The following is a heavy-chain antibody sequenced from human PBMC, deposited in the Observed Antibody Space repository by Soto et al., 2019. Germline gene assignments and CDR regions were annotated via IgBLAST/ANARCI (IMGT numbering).Heavy chain of an antibody. Sequence: PSETLSLTCAVYGGSFSGYYWTWIRQPPGTGLEWIGEINHSGSTNYNPSLKSRVTISVDTSKNQFSLKLSSVTAADTAVYYCARSSRYQYDSSEGNFDYWGQGTLVTVSS. D-gene: IGHD3-22*01. CDR1: GGSFSGYY. J-gene: IGHJ4*02. V-gene: IGHV4-34*01. CDR3: ARSSRYQYDSSEGNFDY. CDR2: INHSGST.